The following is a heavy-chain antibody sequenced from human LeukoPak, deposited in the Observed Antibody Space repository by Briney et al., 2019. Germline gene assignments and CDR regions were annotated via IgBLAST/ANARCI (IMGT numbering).Heavy chain of an antibody. CDR3: ARDPQVSY. V-gene: IGHV3-15*01. CDR1: GFSFTNTW. J-gene: IGHJ4*02. Sequence: GESLRLSCEASGFSFTNTWMSWVRPAPGKGLEWVGRVKSKADDGTTDYAAPVQGRFTISRDDSKNTLSLQMNSLKTEDTAVYYCARDPQVSYWGQGALVTVSS. CDR2: VKSKADDGTT.